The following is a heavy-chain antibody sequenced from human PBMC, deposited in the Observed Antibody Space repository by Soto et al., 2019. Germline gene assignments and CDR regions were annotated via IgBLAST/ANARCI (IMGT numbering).Heavy chain of an antibody. Sequence: GWSLRLSCAASGFTFSSYAMSWVRQAPGKGLEWVSAISGSGGSTYYADSVKGRFTISRDNSKNTLYLQMNSLRAEDTAVYYCENMYYGSGSYYYGMDVWGQGTTVTVSS. J-gene: IGHJ6*02. CDR3: ENMYYGSGSYYYGMDV. D-gene: IGHD3-10*01. CDR1: GFTFSSYA. V-gene: IGHV3-23*01. CDR2: ISGSGGST.